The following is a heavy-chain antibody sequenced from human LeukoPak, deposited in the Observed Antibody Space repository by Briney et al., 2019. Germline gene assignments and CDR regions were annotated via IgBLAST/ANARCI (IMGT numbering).Heavy chain of an antibody. J-gene: IGHJ4*02. V-gene: IGHV4-39*07. CDR2: MHYSGST. D-gene: IGHD1-26*01. CDR1: GGSISSYY. CDR3: AKSGNYRNEF. Sequence: PSETLSLTCTVSGGSISSYYWSWIRQPPGKGLEWIGSMHYSGSTFYNPSLKSRVTISVDTSKNQFSLKLNSVTAADTAVYYCAKSGNYRNEFWGQGTLVTVSS.